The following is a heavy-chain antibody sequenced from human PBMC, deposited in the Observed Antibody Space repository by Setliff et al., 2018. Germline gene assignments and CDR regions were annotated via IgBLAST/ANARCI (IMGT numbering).Heavy chain of an antibody. CDR2: ISGFTGDT. J-gene: IGHJ4*02. CDR3: ARSSAPSVVLAADFDY. CDR1: GFMFSTYG. D-gene: IGHD6-19*01. Sequence: RASVKVSCKTSGFMFSTYGLSWVRQAPGQGPEWIGCISGFTGDTHYAPKFQDRVILTIDESSTTAHMELRSLTSDDTAFYYCARSSAPSVVLAADFDYWGQGTLVTVSS. V-gene: IGHV1-18*01.